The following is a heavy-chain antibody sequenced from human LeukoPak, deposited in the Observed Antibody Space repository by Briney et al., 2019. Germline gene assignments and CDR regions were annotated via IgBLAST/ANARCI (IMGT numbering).Heavy chain of an antibody. V-gene: IGHV3-48*03. CDR1: GFTFSSYE. J-gene: IGHJ4*02. Sequence: GGSLRLSCAASGFTFSSYEMNWVRQAPGKGLEWVSYISSSGSTIYYADSVKGRFTIPRDNAKNSLYLQMNSLRAEDTAVYYCARGPYITMIVVATAIGYFDYWGQGTLVTVSS. D-gene: IGHD3-22*01. CDR2: ISSSGSTI. CDR3: ARGPYITMIVVATAIGYFDY.